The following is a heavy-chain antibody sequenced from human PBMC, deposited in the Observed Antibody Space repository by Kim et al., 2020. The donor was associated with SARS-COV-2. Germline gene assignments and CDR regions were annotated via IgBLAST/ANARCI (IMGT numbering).Heavy chain of an antibody. V-gene: IGHV3-7*03. CDR1: KFTFSKSW. CDR2: INDDGREK. J-gene: IGHJ5*02. Sequence: GGSLRLSCAASKFTFSKSWMGWVRQAPGKGLELVATINDDGREKYYVDSLKGRFTISRDNAKNSLFLQMDSLRAEDTAVYYCARLGLNSPDRWGRGTLV. CDR3: ARLGLNSPDR. D-gene: IGHD3-16*01.